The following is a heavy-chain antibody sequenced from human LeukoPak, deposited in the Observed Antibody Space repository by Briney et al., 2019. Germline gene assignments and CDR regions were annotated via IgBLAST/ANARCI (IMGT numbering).Heavy chain of an antibody. CDR3: ARGPISVL. Sequence: SEIRLSSCTVSGGSISRNYWNWIRQPPGKGLEWIGNIYYSETTNYNPSLKSRVSVSVDTSKNLLSLKLSSVTAADTAVYYCARGPISVLWGRGTLVTVSS. J-gene: IGHJ2*01. CDR1: GGSISRNY. V-gene: IGHV4-59*01. CDR2: IYYSETT.